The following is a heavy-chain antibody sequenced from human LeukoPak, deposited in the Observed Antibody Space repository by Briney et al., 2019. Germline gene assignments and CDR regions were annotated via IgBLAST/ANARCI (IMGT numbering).Heavy chain of an antibody. CDR1: GFTVSSNY. J-gene: IGHJ4*02. V-gene: IGHV3-53*01. Sequence: GGSLRLSCAASGFTVSSNYMSWVRQAPGKGLEWVSVIYSGGSTYYADSVKGRFTISRDNAKNSLYLQLNSLRADDTAVYYCARGTLNIPGQQGAFDYWGQGTLVTVSS. D-gene: IGHD1-14*01. CDR3: ARGTLNIPGQQGAFDY. CDR2: IYSGGST.